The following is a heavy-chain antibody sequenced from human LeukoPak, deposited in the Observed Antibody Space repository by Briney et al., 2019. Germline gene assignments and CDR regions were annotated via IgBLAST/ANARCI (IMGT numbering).Heavy chain of an antibody. CDR1: GYTFTGYY. V-gene: IGHV1-2*02. CDR3: ARGHLAVTTLGY. J-gene: IGHJ4*02. D-gene: IGHD4-17*01. Sequence: ASVKVSCKASGYTFTGYYMHWVRQAPGQGLKWMGWINPNSGGTNYAQKFQGRATMTRDTSISTAYMELSRLRFDDTAVYYCARGHLAVTTLGYWGQGTLVTVSS. CDR2: INPNSGGT.